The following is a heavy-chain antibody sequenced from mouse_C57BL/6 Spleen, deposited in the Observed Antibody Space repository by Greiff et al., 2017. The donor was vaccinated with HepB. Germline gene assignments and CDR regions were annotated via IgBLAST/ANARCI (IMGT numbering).Heavy chain of an antibody. CDR1: GYTFTSYW. CDR2: IDPSDSYT. J-gene: IGHJ2*01. CDR3: ARGGDYYGSIYFDY. Sequence: QVQLQQSGAELVKPGASVKLSCKASGYTFTSYWMQWVKQRPGQGLEWIGEIDPSDSYTNYNQKFKGKATLTVDTSSSTAYMQLSSLTSEDSAVYYCARGGDYYGSIYFDYWGQGTTLTVSS. V-gene: IGHV1-50*01. D-gene: IGHD1-1*01.